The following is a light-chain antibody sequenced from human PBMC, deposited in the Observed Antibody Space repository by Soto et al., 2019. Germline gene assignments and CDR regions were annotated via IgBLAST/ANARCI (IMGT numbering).Light chain of an antibody. J-gene: IGKJ1*01. CDR2: AAY. CDR1: QSITNW. V-gene: IGKV1-5*01. Sequence: DIQMTQSPSTLSASVGDRVTITCRASQSITNWLAWYQQKPGKAPKLMVFAAYSLQSGVPSRFSGSGSGTEFTLTISSLQPDDFATYYCQQYNSYSPTFGQGTKVDI. CDR3: QQYNSYSPT.